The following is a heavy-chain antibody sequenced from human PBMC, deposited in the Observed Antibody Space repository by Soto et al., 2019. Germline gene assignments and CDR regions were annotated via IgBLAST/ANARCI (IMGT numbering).Heavy chain of an antibody. V-gene: IGHV3-21*01. D-gene: IGHD3-3*01. CDR2: ISSSSFYI. J-gene: IGHJ6*02. Sequence: KAGGSLRLSCAASGFTFSNYNMNWVRQAPGKGLEWVSSISSSSFYIYYADSVKGRFTISRDNAKNSLYLQMNSLRAEDTAVYYCSILRFLEWSHLAYGMDVWGQGTTVTVSS. CDR1: GFTFSNYN. CDR3: SILRFLEWSHLAYGMDV.